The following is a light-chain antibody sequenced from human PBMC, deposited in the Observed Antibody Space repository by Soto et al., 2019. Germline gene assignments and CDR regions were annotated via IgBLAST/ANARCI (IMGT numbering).Light chain of an antibody. V-gene: IGLV2-14*03. CDR2: DVS. Sequence: QSVLTQPASVSGSPGQSITISCTGISSDVGGYNYVSWYQHHPGKAPKLMIYDVSNRPSGVSNRFSGSKSGNTASLTISGLQAEDEADYYCSSFRSSTAPRVFGTGTKLTVL. CDR1: SSDVGGYNY. CDR3: SSFRSSTAPRV. J-gene: IGLJ1*01.